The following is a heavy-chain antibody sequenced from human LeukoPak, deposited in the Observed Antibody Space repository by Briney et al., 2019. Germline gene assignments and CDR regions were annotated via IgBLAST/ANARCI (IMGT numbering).Heavy chain of an antibody. D-gene: IGHD2-15*01. CDR1: GGTFSSYA. V-gene: IGHV1-69*01. J-gene: IGHJ4*02. Sequence: SVKVSCKASGGTFSSYAISWVRQAPGQGLEWMGGIIPIFGTANYAQKFQGRVTITADESTSTAYMELSSLRPEDTAVYYCARGYCSGGSCYTHAYWGQGTLVTVSS. CDR3: ARGYCSGGSCYTHAY. CDR2: IIPIFGTA.